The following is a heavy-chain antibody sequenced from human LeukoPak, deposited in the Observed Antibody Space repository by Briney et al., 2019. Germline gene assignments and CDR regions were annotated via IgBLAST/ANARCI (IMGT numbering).Heavy chain of an antibody. Sequence: GGSLRLSCAASGFTFSSYEMHWVRQAPGKGLEWVALISYGGDDNYYPDSVRGRFTISRDNSKNTLYLQMTSLRAEDTAVYYCARNSGSHPWGQGTLVTVSS. CDR3: ARNSGSHP. V-gene: IGHV3-30*01. J-gene: IGHJ5*02. CDR1: GFTFSSYE. D-gene: IGHD3-10*01. CDR2: ISYGGDDN.